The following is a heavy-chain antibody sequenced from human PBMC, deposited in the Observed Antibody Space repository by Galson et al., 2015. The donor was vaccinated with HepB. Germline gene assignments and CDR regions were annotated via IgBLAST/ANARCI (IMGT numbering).Heavy chain of an antibody. D-gene: IGHD6-25*01. J-gene: IGHJ4*02. Sequence: ETLSLTCSVSGGSISSYYWGWIRQPAGKGLEWIGRIYTGGSTDSNPSLKSRVTMSSDTSKNQISLKLRSLTAADTAKYYCTREARTYEGSGYYLDYWGQGILVTVSS. CDR1: GGSISSYY. CDR2: IYTGGST. V-gene: IGHV4-4*07. CDR3: TREARTYEGSGYYLDY.